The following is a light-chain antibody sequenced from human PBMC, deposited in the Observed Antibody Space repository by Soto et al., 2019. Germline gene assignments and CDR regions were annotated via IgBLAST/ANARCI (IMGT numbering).Light chain of an antibody. CDR3: QQRNVWPPVT. J-gene: IGKJ5*01. CDR1: PSVTNF. V-gene: IGKV3-11*01. CDR2: GAF. Sequence: EIVLTQSPATLSLSQGERATLSCRASPSVTNFLAWYQQKPGQAPRLLIYGAFNRATGIPARFSGSGSGTDFTLTISSLEPEDSAVYYCQQRNVWPPVTFGQGTRLDIK.